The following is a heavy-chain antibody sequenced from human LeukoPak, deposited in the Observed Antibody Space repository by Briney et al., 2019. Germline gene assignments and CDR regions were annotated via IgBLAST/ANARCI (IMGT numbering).Heavy chain of an antibody. CDR2: INHSGST. D-gene: IGHD6-13*01. J-gene: IGHJ6*04. CDR3: ARGPLWYGQYYYYGMDV. Sequence: SETLSLTCAVYGGSFSGYYWSWIRQPPGKGLEWIGEINHSGSTNYNPSLKSRVTISVDTSKNQFSLKLSSVTAADTAVYYCARGPLWYGQYYYYGMDVWGKGTTVTVSS. CDR1: GGSFSGYY. V-gene: IGHV4-34*01.